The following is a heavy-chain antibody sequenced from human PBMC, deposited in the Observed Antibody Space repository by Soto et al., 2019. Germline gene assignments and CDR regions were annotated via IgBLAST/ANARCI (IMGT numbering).Heavy chain of an antibody. D-gene: IGHD1-26*01. CDR2: ISSSSSYI. CDR3: ASQAFRYSGSETGY. J-gene: IGHJ4*02. CDR1: GFTFSSYS. Sequence: PGGSLRLSCAASGFTFSSYSMNWVRQAPGKGLEWVSSISSSSSYIYYADSVKGRFTISRDNAKNSLYLQMNSLRAEDTAVYYCASQAFRYSGSETGYWGQGTLVTVSS. V-gene: IGHV3-21*01.